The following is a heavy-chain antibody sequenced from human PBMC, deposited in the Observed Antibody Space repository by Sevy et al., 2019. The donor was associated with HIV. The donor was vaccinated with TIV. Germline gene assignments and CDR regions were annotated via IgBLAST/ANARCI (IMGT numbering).Heavy chain of an antibody. V-gene: IGHV3-7*01. Sequence: GESLKISCAASGFTFSKYWMSWVRQAPGKGLEWVASIQEDGSGKYYVDAVKGRFTISRDNAKNSLYLQMNSLRAEDTAVYYCATDPFSVTSSNDYMDVWGKGTTVTVSS. CDR3: ATDPFSVTSSNDYMDV. D-gene: IGHD4-17*01. CDR2: IQEDGSGK. CDR1: GFTFSKYW. J-gene: IGHJ6*03.